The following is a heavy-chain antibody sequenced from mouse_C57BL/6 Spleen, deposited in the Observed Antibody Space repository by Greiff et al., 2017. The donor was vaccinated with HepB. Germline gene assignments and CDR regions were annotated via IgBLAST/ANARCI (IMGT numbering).Heavy chain of an antibody. CDR3: ARSSSGPWFAY. D-gene: IGHD3-2*02. J-gene: IGHJ3*01. V-gene: IGHV1-69*01. CDR2: IDPSDSYT. Sequence: QVQLQQPGAELVMPGASVKLSCKASGYTFTSYWMHWVKQRPGQGLEWIGEIDPSDSYTNYNQKFKGKSTLTVDKSSSTAYMQLSSLTSEDSAVYDCARSSSGPWFAYWGQGTLVTVSA. CDR1: GYTFTSYW.